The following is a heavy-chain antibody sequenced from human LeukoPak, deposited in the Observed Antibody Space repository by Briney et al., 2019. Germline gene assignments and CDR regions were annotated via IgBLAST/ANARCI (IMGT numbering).Heavy chain of an antibody. CDR1: GFTFSVYS. V-gene: IGHV3-48*01. CDR2: ITSNSATI. D-gene: IGHD3-10*01. CDR3: ARVRKLRTRGVMDPLDY. J-gene: IGHJ4*02. Sequence: PGGSLRLSCAASGFTFSVYSMNWVRQPPGMGLEWVSYITSNSATIQYADSVKGRFTISRDNAKNSLSLQMNSLRAEDTAVYYCARVRKLRTRGVMDPLDYWGQGTLVTVSS.